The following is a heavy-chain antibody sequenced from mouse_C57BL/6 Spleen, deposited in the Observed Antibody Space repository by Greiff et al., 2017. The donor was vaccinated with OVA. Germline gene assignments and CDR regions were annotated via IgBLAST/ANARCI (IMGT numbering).Heavy chain of an antibody. CDR3: ARSYYSNYGWYFDV. CDR2: FHPYNDDT. Sequence: QVHVKQSGAELVKPGASVKMSCKASGYTFTTYPIEWMKQNHGKSLEWIGNFHPYNDDTKYNEKFKGKATLTVEKSSSTVYLELSRLTSDDSAVYYCARSYYSNYGWYFDVWGTGTTVTVSS. J-gene: IGHJ1*03. D-gene: IGHD2-5*01. CDR1: GYTFTTYP. V-gene: IGHV1-47*01.